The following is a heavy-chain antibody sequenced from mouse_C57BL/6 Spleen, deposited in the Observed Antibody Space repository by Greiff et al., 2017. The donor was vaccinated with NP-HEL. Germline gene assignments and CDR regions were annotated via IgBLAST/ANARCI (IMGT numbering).Heavy chain of an antibody. V-gene: IGHV1-82*01. CDR2: IYPGDGDT. Sequence: VQLQQSGPELVKPGASVKISCKASGYAFSSSWMNWVKQRPGKGLEWIGRIYPGDGDTNYTWKFKGKATLTADKSSSTAYMQLSSLTSEDTAVYFCAIDVWGTGTTVTVSS. J-gene: IGHJ1*03. CDR3: AIDV. CDR1: GYAFSSSW.